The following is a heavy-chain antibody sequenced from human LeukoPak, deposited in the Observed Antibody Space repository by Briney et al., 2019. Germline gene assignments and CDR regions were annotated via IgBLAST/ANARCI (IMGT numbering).Heavy chain of an antibody. J-gene: IGHJ5*02. D-gene: IGHD6-13*01. CDR1: GGSISSSSYY. V-gene: IGHV4-39*07. CDR2: IYYSGST. CDR3: ARVLAAAGNNWFDP. Sequence: SETLSLTCTVSGGSISSSSYYWGWIRQPPGKGLEWIGSIYYSGSTYYNPSLKSRITISVDTSKNQFSLKLSSVTAADTAVYYCARVLAAAGNNWFDPWGQGTLVTVSS.